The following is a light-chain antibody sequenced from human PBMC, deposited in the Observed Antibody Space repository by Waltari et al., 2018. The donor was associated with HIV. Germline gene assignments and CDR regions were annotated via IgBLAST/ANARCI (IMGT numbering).Light chain of an antibody. J-gene: IGLJ3*02. CDR2: RDN. CDR1: SANIGNT. CDR3: AAWDDILSGWV. Sequence: QSVLTQPPSASGAPGQRVTISCSGCSANIGNTVYWYQQLPGTAPKVLIYRDNQRPSGVPDRFSGSRSGTSASLDVSGLRSEDEANYICAAWDDILSGWVFGGGTKLTVL. V-gene: IGLV1-47*01.